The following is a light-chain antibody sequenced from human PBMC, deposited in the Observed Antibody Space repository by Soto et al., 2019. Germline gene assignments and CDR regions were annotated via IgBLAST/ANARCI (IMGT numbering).Light chain of an antibody. J-gene: IGKJ1*01. CDR1: EGLTNSH. CDR3: HQYGSSPQT. CDR2: GAS. V-gene: IGKV3-20*01. Sequence: VVLQHTPGSLSLSTRPVATLTYRGSEGLTNSHLAWYQQKPGQAPSLLIYGASSRATGIPDRFSGSGSGTEFTLTVDRLEPEDFAVYYCHQYGSSPQTFGRGTKVDIK.